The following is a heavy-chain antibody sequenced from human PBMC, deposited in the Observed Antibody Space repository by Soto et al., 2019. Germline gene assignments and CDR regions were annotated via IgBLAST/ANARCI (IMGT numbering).Heavy chain of an antibody. CDR2: IIPIFGTA. D-gene: IGHD6-13*01. V-gene: IGHV1-69*01. J-gene: IGHJ6*02. Sequence: QVQLVQSGAEVKKPGSSVKVSCKASGGTFSSYAISWVRQAPGQGLEWMGGIIPIFGTANYAQKFQGRVTIIADESTSTAYMELSSLRSEDTAVYYCARDRGQQLVRHYYYYYGMDVWGQGTTVTISS. CDR1: GGTFSSYA. CDR3: ARDRGQQLVRHYYYYYGMDV.